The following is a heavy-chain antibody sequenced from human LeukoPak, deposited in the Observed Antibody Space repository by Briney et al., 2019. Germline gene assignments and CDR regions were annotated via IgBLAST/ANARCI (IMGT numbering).Heavy chain of an antibody. J-gene: IGHJ4*02. Sequence: TGGSLRLSCAASGFTFSSYSMIWVRQAPGKGLEWVSSISSSSTYVYYADSLKGRFTISRDNAKNSLYLQLNSLRAEDTAVYYCATVFPQERFRVGPPGYWGRGTLVTVSS. D-gene: IGHD1-1*01. V-gene: IGHV3-21*01. CDR3: ATVFPQERFRVGPPGY. CDR1: GFTFSSYS. CDR2: ISSSSTYV.